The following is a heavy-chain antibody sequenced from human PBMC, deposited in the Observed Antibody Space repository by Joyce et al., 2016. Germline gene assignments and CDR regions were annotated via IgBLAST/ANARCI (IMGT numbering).Heavy chain of an antibody. Sequence: QVQLVQSGAEVKKPGASVKVSCKASGYTFTNFLISWVRQAPGQGLEWMGWISAYNDDTNYALNLQGRVTMTTDTSMNTAYMELRSLRSDDTAVYYCARARRITIFGVVIPRLDNWGQGTLVTVSS. CDR1: GYTFTNFL. D-gene: IGHD3-3*01. V-gene: IGHV1-18*01. CDR2: ISAYNDDT. J-gene: IGHJ4*02. CDR3: ARARRITIFGVVIPRLDN.